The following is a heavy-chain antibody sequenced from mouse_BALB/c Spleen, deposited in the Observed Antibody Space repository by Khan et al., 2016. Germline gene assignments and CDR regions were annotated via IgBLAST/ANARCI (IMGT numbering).Heavy chain of an antibody. CDR1: GFNIKDTY. D-gene: IGHD2-4*01. V-gene: IGHV14-3*02. CDR2: IDPANGNT. J-gene: IGHJ3*01. Sequence: VQLQQSGAELVKPGASVKLSCTASGFNIKDTYMHWVKQRPEQGLEWIGRIDPANGNTKYDPKFQGKATITEDTSSNPAYLQLSSLTSEDTAVYYCARSPYDYDVGFAYWGQGTLVTVSA. CDR3: ARSPYDYDVGFAY.